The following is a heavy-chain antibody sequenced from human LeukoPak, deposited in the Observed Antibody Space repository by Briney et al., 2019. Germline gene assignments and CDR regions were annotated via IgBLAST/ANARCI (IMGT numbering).Heavy chain of an antibody. CDR2: INHSGST. J-gene: IGHJ5*02. V-gene: IGHV4-34*01. D-gene: IGHD6-13*01. CDR1: GGSISSYY. CDR3: ARRRRIAAAGNNWFDP. Sequence: SETLSLTCTVSGGSISSYYWSWIRQPPGKGLEWIGEINHSGSTNYNPSLKSRVTISVDTSKNQFSLKLSSVTAADTAVYYCARRRRIAAAGNNWFDPWGQGTLVTVSS.